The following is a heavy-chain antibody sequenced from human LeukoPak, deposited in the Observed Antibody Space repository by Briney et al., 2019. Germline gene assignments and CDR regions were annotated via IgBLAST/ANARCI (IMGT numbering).Heavy chain of an antibody. V-gene: IGHV3-23*01. D-gene: IGHD3-16*01. CDR2: ISGTADSK. CDR1: RFIFRKYA. Sequence: GGSLRLSCAASRFIFRKYAMSWVRQAPGRGLEWLSIISGTADSKYYADSVKGRFTISRDNPRSTLYLEMNILRAEDTAGYYCAKADATIGGAFDTWGQGTMVIVSS. J-gene: IGHJ3*02. CDR3: AKADATIGGAFDT.